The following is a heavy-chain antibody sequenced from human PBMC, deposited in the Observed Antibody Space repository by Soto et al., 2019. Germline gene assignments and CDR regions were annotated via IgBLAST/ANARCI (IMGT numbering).Heavy chain of an antibody. D-gene: IGHD3-16*01. CDR2: ISSSSGYI. CDR3: ARVVDYYDPYYYYGMDV. CDR1: GFTFSIYS. Sequence: EVQLVESGGGLVKPGGSLRLSCAASGFTFSIYSMNWVRQAPGKGLEWVSSISSSSGYIYYADSVKGRFTISRDNAKNSLYLQMNSLRAEDTAVYYCARVVDYYDPYYYYGMDVWGQGTTVTVSS. V-gene: IGHV3-21*01. J-gene: IGHJ6*02.